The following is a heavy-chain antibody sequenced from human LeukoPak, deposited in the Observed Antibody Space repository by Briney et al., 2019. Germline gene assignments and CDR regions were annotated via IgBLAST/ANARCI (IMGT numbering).Heavy chain of an antibody. CDR1: GGSISSSSYY. D-gene: IGHD3-10*01. V-gene: IGHV4-61*05. CDR3: ARGTYSYGTEVWFDP. Sequence: SETLSLTCTVSGGSISSSSYYWGWIRQPPGKGLEWIGYIYYTGSTDYNPSLESRLTISVDTSKNQFSLKLSSVTAADTAVYYCARGTYSYGTEVWFDPWGQGTLVTVSS. CDR2: IYYTGST. J-gene: IGHJ5*02.